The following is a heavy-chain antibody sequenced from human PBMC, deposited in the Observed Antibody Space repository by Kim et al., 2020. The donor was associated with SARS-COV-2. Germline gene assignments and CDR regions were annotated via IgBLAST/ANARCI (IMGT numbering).Heavy chain of an antibody. V-gene: IGHV3-23*01. D-gene: IGHD5-18*01. Sequence: YADPVKSRFTISRDNSKNTLYLQMNSLRAEDTAVYYCAKITLYSYGFFDYWGQGTLVTVSS. CDR3: AKITLYSYGFFDY. J-gene: IGHJ4*02.